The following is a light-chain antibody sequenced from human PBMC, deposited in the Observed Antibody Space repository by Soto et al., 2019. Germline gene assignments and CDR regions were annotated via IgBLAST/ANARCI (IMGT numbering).Light chain of an antibody. CDR1: QSVSSC. CDR2: DAS. J-gene: IGKJ4*01. CDR3: QQHSNSPLT. V-gene: IGKV3-11*01. Sequence: EIVLTQSPATLSLSPGERATLSCRASQSVSSCLAWYQQKPGQAPRLLLYDASNRATGIPARFSGSGSGTDFTLTISRLEPEDFAVYYCQQHSNSPLTFGGGTKVEIK.